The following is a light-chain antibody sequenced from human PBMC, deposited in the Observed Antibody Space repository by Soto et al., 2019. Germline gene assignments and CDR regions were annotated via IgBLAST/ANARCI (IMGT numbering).Light chain of an antibody. CDR1: SSDLAIYNF. Sequence: QSVLTQPASVSGSPGQSITISCTGTSSDLAIYNFVSLYQQQPGKAHKLMIYQGTNRPSGVSNRFSGSRSGNTASLTISGLQAEDEADYYCSSYTDSSNYVFGTGTKVTVL. CDR2: QGT. CDR3: SSYTDSSNYV. J-gene: IGLJ1*01. V-gene: IGLV2-14*01.